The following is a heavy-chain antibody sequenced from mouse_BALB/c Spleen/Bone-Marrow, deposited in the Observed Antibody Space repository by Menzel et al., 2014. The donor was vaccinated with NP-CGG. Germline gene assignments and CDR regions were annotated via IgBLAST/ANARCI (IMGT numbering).Heavy chain of an antibody. CDR2: ILPGNGST. D-gene: IGHD2-14*01. CDR3: XRSKVLYAMDY. J-gene: IGHJ4*01. V-gene: IGHV1-9*01. CDR1: GYTFSSYW. Sequence: QVQLQQSGAELMKPGASVKISCKATGYTFSSYWIEWVKQRPGHGLEWIGEILPGNGSTNYNEKFKGRATFTAETSSNTAYMQLXSXTSEDSAVXXXXRSKVLYAMDYWGQGTSVTVSS.